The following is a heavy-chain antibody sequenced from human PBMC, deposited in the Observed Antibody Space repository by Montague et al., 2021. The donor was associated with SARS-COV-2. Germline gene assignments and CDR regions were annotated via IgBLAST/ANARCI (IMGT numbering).Heavy chain of an antibody. CDR2: IYNSGTT. CDR3: ARHRNYGDHSLDNWFHP. V-gene: IGHV4-39*01. J-gene: IGHJ5*02. D-gene: IGHD4-17*01. CDR1: GDSTSCPNCY. Sequence: SETLSLTCTVSGDSTSCPNCYWGWIRQPPGKGLDWIGTIYNSGTTXYXXXXKXRLTISIDTSKNQFSLKLSSVTAADTAVYYCARHRNYGDHSLDNWFHPWGQGTLVTVSP.